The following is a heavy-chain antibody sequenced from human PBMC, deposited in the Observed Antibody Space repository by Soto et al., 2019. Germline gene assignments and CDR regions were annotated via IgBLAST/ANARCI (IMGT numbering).Heavy chain of an antibody. D-gene: IGHD4-17*01. J-gene: IGHJ4*02. V-gene: IGHV1-46*01. Sequence: GASVKVSCKASGYTFTSYYMHWVRQAPGQGLEWMGIMNPSGGSTSYAQKFQGRVTMTRGTSISTAYMELSSLRSEDTAVYYCARTLYGDNVDYWGQGTLVTVSP. CDR1: GYTFTSYY. CDR3: ARTLYGDNVDY. CDR2: MNPSGGST.